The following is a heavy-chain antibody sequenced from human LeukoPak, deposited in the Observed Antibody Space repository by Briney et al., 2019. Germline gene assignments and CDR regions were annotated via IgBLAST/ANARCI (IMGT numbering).Heavy chain of an antibody. CDR2: IYYSGST. CDR3: ARDVKTALLTGYSVRSYAFDI. J-gene: IGHJ3*02. CDR1: GGSISSYY. D-gene: IGHD3-9*01. Sequence: PSETLSLTCTVSGGSISSYYWSWIRQPPGKGLEWIGYIYYSGSTNYNPSLKSRVTISVDTSKNQFSLKLSSVTAADTAVYYCARDVKTALLTGYSVRSYAFDIWGQGTMVTVSS. V-gene: IGHV4-59*01.